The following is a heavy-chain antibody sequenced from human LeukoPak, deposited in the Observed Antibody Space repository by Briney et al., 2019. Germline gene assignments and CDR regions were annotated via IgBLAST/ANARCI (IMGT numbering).Heavy chain of an antibody. V-gene: IGHV3-23*01. CDR3: AKVGGTLGYSGSYGAFDI. D-gene: IGHD1-26*01. Sequence: PGGSLRLSRAASGFTFSSYAMSWVRQAPGKGLEWVSAISGSGGSTYYADSVKGRLTISRDNSKNTLYLQMNSLRAEDTAVYYCAKVGGTLGYSGSYGAFDIWGQGTMVTVSS. J-gene: IGHJ3*02. CDR2: ISGSGGST. CDR1: GFTFSSYA.